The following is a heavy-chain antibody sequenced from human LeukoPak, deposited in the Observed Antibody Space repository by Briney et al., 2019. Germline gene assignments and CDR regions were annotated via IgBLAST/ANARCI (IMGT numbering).Heavy chain of an antibody. V-gene: IGHV3-21*01. J-gene: IGHJ5*02. CDR2: ISSSSSYI. Sequence: GGSLRLSCAASGFTFSSYSMNWVRQAPGKGLEWVSSISSSSSYIYYADSVKGRFTISRDNAKNSLYLQMNSLRAEDTAVYYCARAATIYYDILTGYYETFPLHMTWFDPWGQGTLVTVSS. CDR1: GFTFSSYS. D-gene: IGHD3-9*01. CDR3: ARAATIYYDILTGYYETFPLHMTWFDP.